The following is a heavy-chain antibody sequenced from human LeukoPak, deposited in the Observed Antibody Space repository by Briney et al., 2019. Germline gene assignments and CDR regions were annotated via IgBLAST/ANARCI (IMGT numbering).Heavy chain of an antibody. CDR2: ISYDGNKI. J-gene: IGHJ4*02. Sequence: GGSLRLSCAASGFTFNIYPLHWVRQAPGKGLEWVTLISYDGNKIYYADSVKGRFTISRDNSKNTLYLQMNNLRTEDTAVYYCARGDGYAQRDWGQGTLVTVPS. D-gene: IGHD5-12*01. CDR1: GFTFNIYP. CDR3: ARGDGYAQRD. V-gene: IGHV3-30-3*01.